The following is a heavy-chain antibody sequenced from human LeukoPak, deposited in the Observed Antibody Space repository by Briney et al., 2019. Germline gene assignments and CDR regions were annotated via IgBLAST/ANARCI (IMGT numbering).Heavy chain of an antibody. V-gene: IGHV4-59*01. CDR1: GGSISSYY. CDR3: ARLSVHCSSTSCYDYYYGMDV. Sequence: SETLSLACTVSGGSISSYYWSWIRQPPGKGLEWIGYIYYSGSTNYNPSLKSRVTISVDTSKNQFSLKLSSVTAADTAVYYCARLSVHCSSTSCYDYYYGMDVWGQGTTVTVSS. CDR2: IYYSGST. J-gene: IGHJ6*02. D-gene: IGHD2-2*01.